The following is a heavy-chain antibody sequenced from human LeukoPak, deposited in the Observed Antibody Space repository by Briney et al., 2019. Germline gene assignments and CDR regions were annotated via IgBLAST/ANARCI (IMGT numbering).Heavy chain of an antibody. D-gene: IGHD4-23*01. Sequence: PSETLSLTCTVSGGSISSSSYYWGWIRQPPGKGLEWIGSIYYSGSTYYNPSLKSRVTISVDTSKNQFSLKLSSVTAADTAVYYCAREEQAYYGGTHGAFDIWGQGTMVTVSS. J-gene: IGHJ3*02. CDR3: AREEQAYYGGTHGAFDI. CDR2: IYYSGST. V-gene: IGHV4-39*07. CDR1: GGSISSSSYY.